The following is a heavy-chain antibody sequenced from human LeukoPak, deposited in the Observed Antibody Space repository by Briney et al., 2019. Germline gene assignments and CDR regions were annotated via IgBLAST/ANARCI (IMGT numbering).Heavy chain of an antibody. V-gene: IGHV3-30*18. CDR2: VSYAGSTT. J-gene: IGHJ4*02. D-gene: IGHD6-19*01. CDR3: AKEPIPMAGGYYFDY. CDR1: AFTFSNYG. Sequence: GGSLRLSCAASAFTFSNYGMHWVRQAPGKGLEWVAVVSYAGSTTYYADSVKGRFTISRDNSKNTLYLQVNSLRAEDTAVYYCAKEPIPMAGGYYFDYWGQGTLVTVSS.